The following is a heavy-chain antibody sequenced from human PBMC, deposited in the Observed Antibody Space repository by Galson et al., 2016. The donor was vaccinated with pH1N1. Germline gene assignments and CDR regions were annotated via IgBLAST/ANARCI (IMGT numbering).Heavy chain of an antibody. D-gene: IGHD1-7*01. J-gene: IGHJ3*02. CDR2: INPNSGGT. Sequence: SVKVSCKASEYTFTDYYIHWVRQAPGQGPELMGWINPNSGGTSYAQKFRGRVTMTRATSISTAYMELSRLRSDDTAMFYCARVKNQTTAFESWGQGTMVTVSS. V-gene: IGHV1-2*02. CDR3: ARVKNQTTAFES. CDR1: EYTFTDYY.